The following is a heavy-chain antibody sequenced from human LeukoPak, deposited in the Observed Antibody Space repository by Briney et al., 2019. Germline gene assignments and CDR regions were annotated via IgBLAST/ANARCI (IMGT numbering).Heavy chain of an antibody. CDR3: AKKSGDHFHFDF. CDR2: IGTSGANT. J-gene: IGHJ4*02. D-gene: IGHD2-21*01. V-gene: IGHV3-23*01. Sequence: GGSLRLSCAASGFTFNNYGMGWVRQTPGKGLEWVATIGTSGANTYHADSVKGRFTISRDNSKSTLYLQMNSLRAEDTAVYHCAKKSGDHFHFDFWGQGTLVTVSS. CDR1: GFTFNNYG.